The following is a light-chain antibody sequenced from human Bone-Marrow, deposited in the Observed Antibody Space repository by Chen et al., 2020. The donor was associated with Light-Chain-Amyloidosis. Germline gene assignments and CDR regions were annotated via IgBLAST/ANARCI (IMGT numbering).Light chain of an antibody. CDR3: QQYGTSPLT. V-gene: IGKV3-20*01. J-gene: IGKJ4*01. Sequence: EIVLTQSPGTLSLSPGEGANLSCRASQTISSNYLTWYQQKFGQAPRLLIYGSSSRATVIPARFTGSGYGTDFTLTISRLEPEDFAMYYCQQYGTSPLTFGGGTKVEIK. CDR2: GSS. CDR1: QTISSNY.